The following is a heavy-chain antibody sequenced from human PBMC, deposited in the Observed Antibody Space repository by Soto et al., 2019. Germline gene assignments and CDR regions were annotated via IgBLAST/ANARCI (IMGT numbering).Heavy chain of an antibody. CDR3: AEARYCSSTSCFYFDY. D-gene: IGHD2-2*01. CDR1: GGTFSSYT. V-gene: IGHV1-69*02. Sequence: QVQLVQSGAEVKKPGSSVKVSCKASGGTFSSYTISWVRQAPGQGLEWMGRIIPILGIANYAQKFQGRVTITADKSTSTAYMELSSLRSEDTAVYYCAEARYCSSTSCFYFDYWDQGTLVTVSS. J-gene: IGHJ4*02. CDR2: IIPILGIA.